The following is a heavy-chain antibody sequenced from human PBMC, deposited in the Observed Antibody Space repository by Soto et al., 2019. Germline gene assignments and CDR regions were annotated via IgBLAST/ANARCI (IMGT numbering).Heavy chain of an antibody. J-gene: IGHJ6*02. CDR2: IIPIFGTA. CDR1: GGTFSSYS. Sequence: SVEVSCEAPGGTFSSYSMSWVRQSPGQGLEWMGGIIPIFGTANYAQKFQGRVTITADESTSTAYMELSSLRSEDTAVYYCARDWRDTAMVYYYVYGMDVLGQGTTVTVSS. V-gene: IGHV1-69*13. D-gene: IGHD5-18*01. CDR3: ARDWRDTAMVYYYVYGMDV.